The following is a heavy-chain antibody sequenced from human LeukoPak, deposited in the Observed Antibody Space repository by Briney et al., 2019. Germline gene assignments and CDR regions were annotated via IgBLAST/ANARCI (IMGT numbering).Heavy chain of an antibody. CDR3: ASPRSYYDSSGYYIS. V-gene: IGHV4-4*02. J-gene: IGHJ5*02. D-gene: IGHD3-22*01. Sequence: SETLSLTCAVSGGSISSSNWWSWVRQPPGKGLEWIGYIYYSGSTNYNPSLKSRVTISVDTSKNQFSLKLSSVTAADTAVYYCASPRSYYDSSGYYISWGQGTLVTVSS. CDR2: IYYSGST. CDR1: GGSISSSNW.